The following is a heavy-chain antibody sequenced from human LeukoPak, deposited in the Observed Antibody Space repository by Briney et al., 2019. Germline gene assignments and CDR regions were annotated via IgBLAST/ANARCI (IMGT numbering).Heavy chain of an antibody. J-gene: IGHJ4*02. Sequence: XSXYAXSWVRQAPGKGLEWVSSASGSGGSTYYADSVKGRFTISRDNSKNTLYLQMNSLRAEDTAVYYCAKDLGSVVTPPSLDYWGQGTLVTVSS. CDR3: AKDLGSVVTPPSLDY. CDR2: ASGSGGST. CDR1: XSXYA. V-gene: IGHV3-23*01. D-gene: IGHD4-23*01.